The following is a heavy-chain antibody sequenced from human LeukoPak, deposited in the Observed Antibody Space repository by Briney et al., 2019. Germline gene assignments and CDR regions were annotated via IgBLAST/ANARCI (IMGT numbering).Heavy chain of an antibody. Sequence: MPSETLSLTCTVSGGSISSSSYYWGWIRQPPGKGLEWIGSIYYSGSTYYNPSLKSRVTISVDTSKNQFSLKLSSVTAADTAVYYCARDLGDCSGGSCYRKFDYWGQGTLVTVSS. J-gene: IGHJ4*02. CDR3: ARDLGDCSGGSCYRKFDY. V-gene: IGHV4-39*07. CDR1: GGSISSSSYY. D-gene: IGHD2-15*01. CDR2: IYYSGST.